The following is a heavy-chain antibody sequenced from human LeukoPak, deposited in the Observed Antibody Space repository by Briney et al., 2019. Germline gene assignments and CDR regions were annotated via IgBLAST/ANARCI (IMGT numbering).Heavy chain of an antibody. J-gene: IGHJ4*02. CDR1: GLTFSSYG. D-gene: IGHD4-11*01. CDR2: ISYDGSNK. V-gene: IGHV3-30*18. CDR3: AKSYRNYDY. Sequence: SGGSLRLSCAASGLTFSSYGMHWVRQAPGKGLEWVAVISYDGSNKYYADSVKGRFTISRDNSKNTLYLQVNSLRVEDTAVYYCAKSYRNYDYWGQGTLVTVSS.